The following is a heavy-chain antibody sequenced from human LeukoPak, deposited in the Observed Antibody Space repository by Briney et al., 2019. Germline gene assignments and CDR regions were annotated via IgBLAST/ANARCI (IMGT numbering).Heavy chain of an antibody. V-gene: IGHV2-70*04. CDR2: IDWDDDK. Sequence: SGPALVKPTQTLTLTCTFSGFSLSTSGMRVSRIRQPPGKALEWLARIDWDDDKFYSTSLKTRLTISKDTSKNQVVLTMTNMDPVDTATYYCARLNSGTYLDYWGQGTLVTVSS. D-gene: IGHD1-26*01. CDR1: GFSLSTSGMR. CDR3: ARLNSGTYLDY. J-gene: IGHJ4*02.